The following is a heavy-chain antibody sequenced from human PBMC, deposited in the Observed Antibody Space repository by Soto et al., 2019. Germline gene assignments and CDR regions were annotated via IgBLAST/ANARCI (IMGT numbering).Heavy chain of an antibody. CDR2: ISAYNGNT. V-gene: IGHV1-18*01. CDR1: GYTFTSYG. J-gene: IGHJ6*02. Sequence: GASVKVSCKASGYTFTSYGISWVRPAPGQGLEWMGWISAYNGNTNYAQKLQGRVTMTTDTSTSTAYMELRSLRSDDTAVYYCARDIVATSDYYYYYGMDVWGQGTTVTVSS. CDR3: ARDIVATSDYYYYYGMDV. D-gene: IGHD5-12*01.